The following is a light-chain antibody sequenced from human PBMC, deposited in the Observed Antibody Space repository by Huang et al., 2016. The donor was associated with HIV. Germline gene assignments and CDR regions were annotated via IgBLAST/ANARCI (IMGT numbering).Light chain of an antibody. CDR1: QSISKY. J-gene: IGKJ2*01. Sequence: DIQMTQSPSSLSASVGDTVIITCRASQSISKYLNWYQQMPGRAPKLLIYGASNLQGGGSLIRFSGSGSGTDFTLTIRSLQPEDAATYYCQQSYRIPRTFGLGTLLEI. V-gene: IGKV1-39*01. CDR3: QQSYRIPRT. CDR2: GAS.